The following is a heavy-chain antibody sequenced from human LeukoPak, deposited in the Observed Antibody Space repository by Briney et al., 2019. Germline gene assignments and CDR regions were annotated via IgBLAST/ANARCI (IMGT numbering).Heavy chain of an antibody. CDR2: ISGSGGST. D-gene: IGHD3-10*01. CDR3: AKVRYFYRSGSYLYYFDS. J-gene: IGHJ4*02. V-gene: IGHV3-23*01. Sequence: SGGSLRLSCAASGFTFSSYGMSWVRQAPGKGLEWVSAISGSGGSTYYADSVKGRFTISRDNSKNTLYLQMNSLRAEDTAVYYCAKVRYFYRSGSYLYYFDSWAREPWSPSPQ. CDR1: GFTFSSYG.